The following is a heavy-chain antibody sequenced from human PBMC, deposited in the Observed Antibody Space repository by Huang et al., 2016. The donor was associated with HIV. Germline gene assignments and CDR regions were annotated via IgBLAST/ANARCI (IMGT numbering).Heavy chain of an antibody. J-gene: IGHJ6*03. CDR3: ARDLWLRDLYYYYYMDV. D-gene: IGHD5-12*01. V-gene: IGHV3-30-3*01. Sequence: QVQLVESGGGVVQPGRSLRLSCAASRFTFSNYAMHGVRQGPGKGLEWVSVISDDGSKKYYADSVKGRFTISRDNSKNTLYLQMNSLSAEDTAVYYCARDLWLRDLYYYYYMDVWGKGTTVTVSS. CDR1: RFTFSNYA. CDR2: ISDDGSKK.